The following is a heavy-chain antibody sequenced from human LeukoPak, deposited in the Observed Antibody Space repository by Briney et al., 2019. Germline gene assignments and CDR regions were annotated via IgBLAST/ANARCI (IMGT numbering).Heavy chain of an antibody. Sequence: GGSLRLSCAASGFTFSSYSMNWVRQAPGKGLEWVSSISSSSSYIYYADSVKGRFTISRDNSKNTMYLQLNSLSAEDTAVYYCAKDGATTDQDSRGLDSWGQGTLVTVSS. CDR2: ISSSSSYI. V-gene: IGHV3-21*04. CDR3: AKDGATTDQDSRGLDS. J-gene: IGHJ4*02. D-gene: IGHD3-22*01. CDR1: GFTFSSYS.